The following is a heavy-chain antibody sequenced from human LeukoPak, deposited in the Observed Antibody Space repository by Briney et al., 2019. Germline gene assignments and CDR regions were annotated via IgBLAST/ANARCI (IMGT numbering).Heavy chain of an antibody. CDR1: GYTFTSYY. Sequence: GASVKVSCKASGYTFTSYYMHWVRQAPGQGLEWMGRIIPISDIANYAQEFQGRVTITMDESTTTAFMEVSSLRSEDTAVYYCAREVRTGYSSSWYFDYWGQGTLVTVSS. CDR3: AREVRTGYSSSWYFDY. CDR2: IIPISDIA. J-gene: IGHJ4*02. D-gene: IGHD6-13*01. V-gene: IGHV1-69*05.